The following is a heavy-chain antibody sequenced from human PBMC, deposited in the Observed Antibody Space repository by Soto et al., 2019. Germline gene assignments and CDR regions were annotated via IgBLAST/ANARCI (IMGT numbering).Heavy chain of an antibody. CDR3: ARANLAAACFDY. Sequence: PSETLSLTCTVSGGSISSYYWSWIRQPPGKGLEWIGYIYYSGSTNYNPSLKSRVTISVDTSKNQFSLKLSSVTAADTAVYYCARANLAAACFDYWGQGTLVTVSS. V-gene: IGHV4-59*01. J-gene: IGHJ4*02. CDR1: GGSISSYY. D-gene: IGHD6-13*01. CDR2: IYYSGST.